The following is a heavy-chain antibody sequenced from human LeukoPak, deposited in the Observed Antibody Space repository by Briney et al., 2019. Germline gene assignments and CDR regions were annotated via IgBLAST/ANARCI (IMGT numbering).Heavy chain of an antibody. V-gene: IGHV1-46*01. CDR1: GYTFTSYY. CDR2: INPSGGST. D-gene: IGHD3-22*01. Sequence: ASVKVSCKASGYTFTSYYIHWVRQAPGQGLEWMGIINPSGGSTSYAQKFQGRVTMTRDTSTSTVYMELSSLRSEDTAVYYCARGPGYYDSSGYRGDFYDYWGQGTLVTVSS. CDR3: ARGPGYYDSSGYRGDFYDY. J-gene: IGHJ4*02.